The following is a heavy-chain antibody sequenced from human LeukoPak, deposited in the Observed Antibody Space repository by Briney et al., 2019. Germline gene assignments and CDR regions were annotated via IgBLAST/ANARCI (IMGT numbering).Heavy chain of an antibody. CDR3: ARGLGVHSGYYVDY. V-gene: IGHV1-8*01. J-gene: IGHJ4*02. CDR1: GYTFTSYD. D-gene: IGHD3-22*01. CDR2: MNPNSANT. Sequence: ASVKVSCKASGYTFTSYDINWVRQATGQGLEWMGWMNPNSANTGYALKFQGRVTMTRNTSISTAYMELSSLTSEDTAVYYCARGLGVHSGYYVDYWGQGTLVTVSS.